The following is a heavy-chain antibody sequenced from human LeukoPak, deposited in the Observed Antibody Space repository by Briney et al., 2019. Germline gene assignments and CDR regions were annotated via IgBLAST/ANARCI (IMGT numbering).Heavy chain of an antibody. J-gene: IGHJ4*02. CDR3: ARDRSFHYYDSSGYGVPDY. CDR1: GYTFTGYH. V-gene: IGHV1-2*02. CDR2: INPNSGGT. D-gene: IGHD3-22*01. Sequence: VKVSCKASGYTFTGYHMHWLRQSPGQGLEWMGSINPNSGGTNYAQKFQGRVTMTRDTSISTAYMELSRLRSDDTAVYYCARDRSFHYYDSSGYGVPDYWGQGTLVTVSS.